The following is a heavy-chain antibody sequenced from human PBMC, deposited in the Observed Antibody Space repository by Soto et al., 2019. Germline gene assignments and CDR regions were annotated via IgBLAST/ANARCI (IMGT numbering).Heavy chain of an antibody. CDR2: IYYSGST. CDR3: ARPLSYGSGSFGWFDP. Sequence: QVQLQESGPGLVKPSETLSLTCTVSGGSISSYYWSWIRQPPGKGLEWIGYIYYSGSTNYNPSLKSRVTMSVDTSKNQFSLKLSSVTAADTAVYYCARPLSYGSGSFGWFDPWGQGTLVTVSS. CDR1: GGSISSYY. V-gene: IGHV4-59*01. D-gene: IGHD3-10*01. J-gene: IGHJ5*02.